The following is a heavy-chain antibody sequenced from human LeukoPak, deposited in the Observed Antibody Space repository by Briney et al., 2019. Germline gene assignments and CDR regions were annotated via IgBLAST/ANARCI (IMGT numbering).Heavy chain of an antibody. CDR2: ITPGGGT. V-gene: IGHV1-2*02. J-gene: IGHJ4*02. CDR3: ARDRYGDGFAHFDY. D-gene: IGHD5-24*01. CDR1: GYTFTYYA. Sequence: ASVKVSCKASGYTFTYYAMHWVRQAPGQGLQWMGCITPGGGTNHPQKFQGRVAMTWDTSITTAYMDLSRLTSDDTAVYYCARDRYGDGFAHFDYWGQGALVTVSS.